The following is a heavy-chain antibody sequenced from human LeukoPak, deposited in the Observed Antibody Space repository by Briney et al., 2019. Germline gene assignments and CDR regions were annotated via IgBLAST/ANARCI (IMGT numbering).Heavy chain of an antibody. CDR2: IKHDGSEK. D-gene: IGHD4-11*01. CDR1: EFTFSSYW. V-gene: IGHV3-7*03. CDR3: ARGLLGAVTTFDY. J-gene: IGHJ4*02. Sequence: GGSLRLSCAAREFTFSSYWMSWVRQPPGSGLEWVAPIKHDGSEKYYGDSVKGRFTLSRDNAHNSLYLQMNSLRAEDAAVYYCARGLLGAVTTFDYWGQGTLVTVSS.